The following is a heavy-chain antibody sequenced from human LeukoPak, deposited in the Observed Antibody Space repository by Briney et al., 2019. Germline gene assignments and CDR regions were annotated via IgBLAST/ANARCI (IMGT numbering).Heavy chain of an antibody. CDR3: ARSRGQLWSY. Sequence: GGSLRLSCAASGFTFSSYAMSWVRQAPGKGREWMGGFGPEDGETIYAQKFQGRVTMTEDTSTDTAYMELSSLRSEDTAVYYCARSRGQLWSYWGQGTLVTVSS. CDR1: GFTFSSYA. V-gene: IGHV1-24*01. CDR2: FGPEDGET. J-gene: IGHJ4*02. D-gene: IGHD5-18*01.